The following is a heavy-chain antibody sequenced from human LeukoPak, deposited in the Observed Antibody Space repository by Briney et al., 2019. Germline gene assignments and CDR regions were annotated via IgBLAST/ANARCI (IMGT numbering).Heavy chain of an antibody. D-gene: IGHD2-15*01. CDR1: GFTFSSYA. CDR3: ARDKPLVVAAGYYFDY. CDR2: ISYDGSNK. J-gene: IGHJ4*02. V-gene: IGHV3-30*04. Sequence: GGSLRLSCAASGFTFSSYAMHWVPQAPGKGLEWVAVISYDGSNKYYADSVKGRFTISRHNSKDTLYLQMNSLRAEDTAVYYCARDKPLVVAAGYYFDYWGQGTLVTVSS.